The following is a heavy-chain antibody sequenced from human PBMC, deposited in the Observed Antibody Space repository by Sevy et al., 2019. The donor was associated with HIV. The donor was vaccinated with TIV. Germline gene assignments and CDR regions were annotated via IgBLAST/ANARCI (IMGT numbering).Heavy chain of an antibody. Sequence: ASVKVSCKASGFTFTSYDINWVRQATGQGLEWMGWMNPNNGNTGYAEKFQGRVTMTRNTSISTAYMELNSLRSEDTAVFFCGGGGGGLGAFDFWGLGTMVTVSS. CDR2: MNPNNGNT. D-gene: IGHD3-16*01. CDR3: GGGGGGLGAFDF. J-gene: IGHJ3*01. CDR1: GFTFTSYD. V-gene: IGHV1-8*01.